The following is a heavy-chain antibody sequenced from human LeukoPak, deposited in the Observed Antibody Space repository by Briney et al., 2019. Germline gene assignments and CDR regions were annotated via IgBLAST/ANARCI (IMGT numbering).Heavy chain of an antibody. J-gene: IGHJ4*02. CDR2: IMSSGRTT. CDR1: GFTFNSYE. V-gene: IGHV3-48*03. CDR3: ARESPHCSGVSCFFDY. Sequence: GGALRLSCAASGFTFNSYEMNWVRQAPGKGLEWVSYIMSSGRTTSYADSVKGRFTISRDNAENSLSLQMNSLRAEDTAIYYCARESPHCSGVSCFFDYWGQGTLVTVSS. D-gene: IGHD2-15*01.